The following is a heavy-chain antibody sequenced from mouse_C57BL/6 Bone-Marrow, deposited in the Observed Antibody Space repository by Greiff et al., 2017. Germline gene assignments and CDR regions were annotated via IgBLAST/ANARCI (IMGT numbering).Heavy chain of an antibody. V-gene: IGHV1-77*01. CDR2: LGPGSGST. D-gene: IGHD1-1*01. CDR1: GYTFTDYY. Sequence: QVQLQPSGAELVKPGASVKISCKASGYTFTDYYINWVKQRPGQGLEWIGKLGPGSGSTYYNEKFKGKATLTADKSSSTAYLQLSSLTSEDSAVYFCARRGYGSPWFDYWGQGTTLTVSS. CDR3: ARRGYGSPWFDY. J-gene: IGHJ2*01.